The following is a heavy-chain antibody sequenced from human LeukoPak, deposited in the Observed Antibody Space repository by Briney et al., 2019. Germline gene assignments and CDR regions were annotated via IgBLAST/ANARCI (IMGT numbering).Heavy chain of an antibody. CDR1: GGSISSGSYY. V-gene: IGHV4-61*02. J-gene: IGHJ5*02. Sequence: PSETLSLTCTVSGGSISSGSYYWSWIRQPAGKGLEWIGRIYTSGSTNYNPSLKSRVTISVDTSKNQFSLKLSSVTAADTAVYYCARGRLGKRWFDPWGQGTLVTVSS. CDR2: IYTSGST. CDR3: ARGRLGKRWFDP. D-gene: IGHD7-27*01.